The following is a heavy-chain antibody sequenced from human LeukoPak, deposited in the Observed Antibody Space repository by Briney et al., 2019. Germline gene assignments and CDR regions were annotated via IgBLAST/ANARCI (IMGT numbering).Heavy chain of an antibody. CDR2: IYTSGST. CDR1: GGSISSYY. J-gene: IGHJ4*02. CDR3: ARDRSGYSYGYFDY. D-gene: IGHD5-18*01. V-gene: IGHV4-4*07. Sequence: SETLSLTCTVSGGSISSYYWSWIRQPAGKGLEWIGRIYTSGSTNYNPSLKSRVTISVDTSKNQFSLKLSSVTAADTAVYYCARDRSGYSYGYFDYWGQGTLVTVSS.